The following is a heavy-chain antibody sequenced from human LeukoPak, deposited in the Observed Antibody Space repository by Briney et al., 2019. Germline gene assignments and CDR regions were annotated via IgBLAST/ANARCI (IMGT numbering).Heavy chain of an antibody. J-gene: IGHJ4*02. D-gene: IGHD6-19*01. Sequence: PSETLSLTCAVYGGSFSGYYWSWIRQPPGKGLEWIGEINHSGSTNYNPSLKSRVTISVDTSKNQFSLKLSSVTAADTAVYYCARGSRSRWIAVAGTGEYFDYWGQGTLVTVSS. CDR1: GGSFSGYY. CDR2: INHSGST. CDR3: ARGSRSRWIAVAGTGEYFDY. V-gene: IGHV4-34*01.